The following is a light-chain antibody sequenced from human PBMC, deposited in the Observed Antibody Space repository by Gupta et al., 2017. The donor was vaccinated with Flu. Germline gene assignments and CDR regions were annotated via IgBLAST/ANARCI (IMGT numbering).Light chain of an antibody. Sequence: SVGHRVTITFRASQSISRGLAWYQQKPGKAPNLLIYKASSLQSGVPSRFSGSGYGTEFTLTIISLQPDDFAIYYFQHFNGYPLTFGGGTKVGIK. V-gene: IGKV1-5*03. CDR3: QHFNGYPLT. CDR2: KAS. CDR1: QSISRG. J-gene: IGKJ4*01.